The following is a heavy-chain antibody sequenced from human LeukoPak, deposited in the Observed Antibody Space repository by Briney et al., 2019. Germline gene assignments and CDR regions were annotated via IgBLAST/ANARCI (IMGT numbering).Heavy chain of an antibody. V-gene: IGHV4-34*01. CDR2: INHSGST. D-gene: IGHD3-3*01. CDR3: ARGDFWSGYYRTIHWYFDL. CDR1: GGSFSGYY. Sequence: SETLSLTCAVYGGSFSGYYWSWIRQPPGKGLEWIGEINHSGSTNYNPSLKSRVTISVDTSKNQFSLKLSSMTAADTAVYYCARGDFWSGYYRTIHWYFDLWGRGTLVSVSS. J-gene: IGHJ2*01.